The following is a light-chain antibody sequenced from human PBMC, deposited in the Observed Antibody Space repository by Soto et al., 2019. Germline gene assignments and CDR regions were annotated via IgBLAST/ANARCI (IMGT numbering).Light chain of an antibody. CDR3: LQHTSYPFT. V-gene: IGKV1-17*01. Sequence: DIQMTQSPSSLSASAGDRVTITCRASQGVGNSLDWYQQKPGKAPKRLIYEISSLQTGVPSRFSGTGSGTEFTLTISGLQPEDFATYYCLQHTSYPFTFGTGTKVDIK. J-gene: IGKJ3*01. CDR2: EIS. CDR1: QGVGNS.